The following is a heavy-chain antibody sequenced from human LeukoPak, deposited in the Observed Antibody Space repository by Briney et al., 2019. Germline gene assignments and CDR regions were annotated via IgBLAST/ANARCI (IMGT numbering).Heavy chain of an antibody. CDR2: IIPIFGTA. CDR3: AWVGDFWSGYYTFDY. D-gene: IGHD3-3*01. CDR1: GGTFSSYA. J-gene: IGHJ4*02. V-gene: IGHV1-69*13. Sequence: SVKVSRKASGGTFSSYAISWVRQAPGQGLEWMGGIIPIFGTANCAQKFQGRVTITADESTSTAYMELSSLRSEDTAVYYCAWVGDFWSGYYTFDYWGQGTLVTVSS.